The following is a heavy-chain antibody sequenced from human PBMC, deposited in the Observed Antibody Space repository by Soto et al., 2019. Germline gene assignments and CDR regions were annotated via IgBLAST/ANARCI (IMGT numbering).Heavy chain of an antibody. Sequence: EVQLVESGGGLIQPGGSLRLSCAASGFTVSSNYMSWVRQAPGKGLEWVSGIYSGGSTYYADSVKGRFTISRDNSKNTLYLQMNSLRAEDTAVYYCARGVVTAQSSYFDYWGQGTLVTVSS. D-gene: IGHD2-21*02. CDR1: GFTVSSNY. CDR2: IYSGGST. J-gene: IGHJ4*02. V-gene: IGHV3-53*01. CDR3: ARGVVTAQSSYFDY.